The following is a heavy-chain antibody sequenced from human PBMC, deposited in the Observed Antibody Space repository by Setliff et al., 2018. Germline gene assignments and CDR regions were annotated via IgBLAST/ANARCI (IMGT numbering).Heavy chain of an antibody. CDR1: GGPINSDRYY. J-gene: IGHJ5*01. Sequence: PSETLSLTCTVSGGPINSDRYYWGWIRQPPGKGLEWIGSMYSSGSTYYNPSLKSRVTISVDTSQNQFSLKLSSVTAADTAVYYCAGRDYSGGDSWGHGTLVTVSS. D-gene: IGHD4-4*01. V-gene: IGHV4-39*01. CDR3: AGRDYSGGDS. CDR2: MYSSGST.